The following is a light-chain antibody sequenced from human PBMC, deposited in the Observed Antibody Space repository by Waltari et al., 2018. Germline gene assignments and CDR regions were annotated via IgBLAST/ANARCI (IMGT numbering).Light chain of an antibody. CDR3: SSYSGTNYVV. CDR2: EVT. CDR1: SSDIGGYNY. V-gene: IGLV2-8*01. J-gene: IGLJ2*01. Sequence: QSALTQPPSASGSPGQSVTISCTGTSSDIGGYNYVSWYQHHPGKAPKLLIYEVTKRPSGVPDRLSGSKSGSTASLTVSGLQAEDEADYYCSSYSGTNYVVFGGGTRLTVL.